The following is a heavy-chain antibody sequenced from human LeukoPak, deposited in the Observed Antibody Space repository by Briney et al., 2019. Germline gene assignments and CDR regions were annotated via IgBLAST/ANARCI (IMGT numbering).Heavy chain of an antibody. D-gene: IGHD2-15*01. J-gene: IGHJ3*01. CDR2: ISFDGNSQ. CDR1: GFTFSRYA. CDR3: ARRLVVDTSSDAFDV. Sequence: GGSLRLSCSASGFTFSRYAMHWVRQAPGKGLEWVALISFDGNSQVYADSVKGRFTVSRDNARNTLSLQINSLRPDDTAVFYCARRLVVDTSSDAFDVWGQGTMVTVSS. V-gene: IGHV3-30*04.